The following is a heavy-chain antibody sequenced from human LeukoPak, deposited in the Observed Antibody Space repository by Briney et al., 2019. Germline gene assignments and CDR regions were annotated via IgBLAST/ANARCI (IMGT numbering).Heavy chain of an antibody. CDR2: IEGDGSEK. CDR1: GFIFSNYW. CDR3: AGGSGWLTDY. Sequence: GGSLRLSCAASGFIFSNYWMSWVRQAPGKGLEWVAIIEGDGSEKYYVDSVNGRFTISRDNAKNSQYLQMNAVRTEDTAVYFCAGGSGWLTDYWGQGTLVTVSS. D-gene: IGHD6-19*01. J-gene: IGHJ4*02. V-gene: IGHV3-7*04.